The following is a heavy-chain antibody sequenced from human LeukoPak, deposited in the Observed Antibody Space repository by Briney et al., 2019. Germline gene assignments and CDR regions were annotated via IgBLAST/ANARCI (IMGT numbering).Heavy chain of an antibody. Sequence: SVKVSCKASGGTFSSYAISWVRQAPGQGLEWMGGIIPIFGTANYAQKFQGRVTITADKSTSTAYMELSSLRSEDTAVYYCARDRPYSSGPAIDYWGQGTLVTVSS. CDR1: GGTFSSYA. V-gene: IGHV1-69*06. J-gene: IGHJ4*02. CDR2: IIPIFGTA. D-gene: IGHD6-19*01. CDR3: ARDRPYSSGPAIDY.